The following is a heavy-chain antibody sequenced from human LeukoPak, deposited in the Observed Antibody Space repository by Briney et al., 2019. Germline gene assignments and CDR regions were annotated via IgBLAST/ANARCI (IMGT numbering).Heavy chain of an antibody. Sequence: PGGSLRLSCAASGFTFSTYALSWVRQAPGKGLEGVSAISGNGGSTYYADSVKGRFTISRDNPKNTLYLQMNSLRAEDTALYYCTTAPSYSSSWYERNYWGQGTRVTVSS. CDR1: GFTFSTYA. V-gene: IGHV3-23*01. CDR2: ISGNGGST. CDR3: TTAPSYSSSWYERNY. D-gene: IGHD6-13*01. J-gene: IGHJ4*02.